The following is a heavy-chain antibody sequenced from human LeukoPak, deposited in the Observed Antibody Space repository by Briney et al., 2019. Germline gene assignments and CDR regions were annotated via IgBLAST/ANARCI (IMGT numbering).Heavy chain of an antibody. D-gene: IGHD2-15*01. V-gene: IGHV3-48*01. Sequence: LXLSCAASGFTFSSYSMNWVRQAPGKGLEWVSYITSSGSTIYYADSVKGRFTISRDNAKNSLSLQMNSLRAEDTAVYYCARAGYCSGGSCIRSFDPWGQGTLVTVSS. CDR1: GFTFSSYS. CDR3: ARAGYCSGGSCIRSFDP. CDR2: ITSSGSTI. J-gene: IGHJ5*02.